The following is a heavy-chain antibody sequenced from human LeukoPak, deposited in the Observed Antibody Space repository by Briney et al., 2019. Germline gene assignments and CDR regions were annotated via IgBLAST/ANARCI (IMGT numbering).Heavy chain of an antibody. CDR2: IWYDGSNK. CDR1: GFTFSSYG. D-gene: IGHD5-18*01. CDR3: ARHVSYGYYHFDY. Sequence: HPGRSLRLSCAASGFTFSSYGMHWVRQAPGKGLEWVAVIWYDGSNKYYADSVKGRFTISRDNSKNTLYLQMNSLRAEDTAVYYCARHVSYGYYHFDYWGQGTLVTVSS. V-gene: IGHV3-33*01. J-gene: IGHJ4*02.